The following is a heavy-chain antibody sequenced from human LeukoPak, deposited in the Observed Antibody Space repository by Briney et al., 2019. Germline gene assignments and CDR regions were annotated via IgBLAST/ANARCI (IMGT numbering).Heavy chain of an antibody. CDR2: INHSGST. V-gene: IGHV4-34*01. J-gene: IGHJ4*02. CDR1: GGSFSGYY. D-gene: IGHD3-16*02. CDR3: ARQRGYDYVWGSYRYVIDY. Sequence: SETLSLTCAVYGGSFSGYYWSWIRQPPGKGLEWIGEINHSGSTNYNPSLKSRVTISVDTSKNQFSLKLSSVTAADTAVYYCARQRGYDYVWGSYRYVIDYWGQGTLVTVSS.